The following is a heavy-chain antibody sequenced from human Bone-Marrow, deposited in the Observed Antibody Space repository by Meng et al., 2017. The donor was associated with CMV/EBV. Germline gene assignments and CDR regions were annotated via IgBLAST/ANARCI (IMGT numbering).Heavy chain of an antibody. CDR2: MYQNGNT. V-gene: IGHV4-38-2*02. CDR3: ARELPDAGPPHNS. CDR1: GYSITSGYY. J-gene: IGHJ4*02. Sequence: SETLSLTCIVSGYSITSGYYWGWVRQPPGKGLEWIASMYQNGNTYYNPSLKSRVTMSIDTSKNQFSLQLSSVTAADTAIYYCARELPDAGPPHNSWGQGTLVTVSS. D-gene: IGHD1-1*01.